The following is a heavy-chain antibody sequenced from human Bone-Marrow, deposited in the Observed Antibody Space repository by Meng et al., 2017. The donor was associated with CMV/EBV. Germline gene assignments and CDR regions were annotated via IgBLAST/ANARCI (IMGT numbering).Heavy chain of an antibody. Sequence: SCKASGFTFSSYGMHWARQAPGKGLEWVTFIRYDGSNKYYADSVKGRFTISRDNSKNTLYLQMNSLRAEDTAVYYCAREPRIRGAFDIWGQGTMVTVSS. J-gene: IGHJ3*02. CDR2: IRYDGSNK. CDR3: AREPRIRGAFDI. D-gene: IGHD2-15*01. CDR1: GFTFSSYG. V-gene: IGHV3-30*02.